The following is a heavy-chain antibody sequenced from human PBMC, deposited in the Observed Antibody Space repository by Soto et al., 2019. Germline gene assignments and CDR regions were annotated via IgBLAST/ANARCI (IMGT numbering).Heavy chain of an antibody. D-gene: IGHD6-13*01. J-gene: IGHJ4*02. CDR1: GFTFDDYA. CDR3: AKGTRSSHKSPFDY. Sequence: EVQLVESGGCLVQPGRSLRLSCAASGFTFDDYAMHWVRQAPGKGLEWVSGISWNSGSIGYADAVKGRCTISRDNAKNSLYLQMNSLRAEDTALYYCAKGTRSSHKSPFDYWGQGTLVTVSS. V-gene: IGHV3-9*01. CDR2: ISWNSGSI.